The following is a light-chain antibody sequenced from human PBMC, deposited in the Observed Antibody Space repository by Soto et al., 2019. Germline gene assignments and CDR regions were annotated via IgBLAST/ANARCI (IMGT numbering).Light chain of an antibody. CDR3: QKYGSSSFT. CDR2: AAS. Sequence: EIEMTQSPGTLSLSPGERATLSCRASQSVSSSYLAWYQQKPGQAPRLLIYAASSWATGIPDRFSGSGSGTDFTLTISRLEPEDFAVYYCQKYGSSSFTFGPGTKVDIK. V-gene: IGKV3-20*01. CDR1: QSVSSSY. J-gene: IGKJ3*01.